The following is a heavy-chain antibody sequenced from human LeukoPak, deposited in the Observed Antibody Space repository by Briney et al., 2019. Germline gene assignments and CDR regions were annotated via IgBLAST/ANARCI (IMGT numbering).Heavy chain of an antibody. CDR1: GFTFSTYA. CDR2: ISGSGSST. Sequence: QTGGSLRLSCAASGFTFSTYAMNWVRQAPGKGLEWVSAISGSGSSTYYADSVKGRFTISRDNSKNTLYLQMNSLRAEDTAVYYCAKDLSSGWPDAFDIWGQGTMVTVSS. D-gene: IGHD6-19*01. CDR3: AKDLSSGWPDAFDI. V-gene: IGHV3-23*01. J-gene: IGHJ3*02.